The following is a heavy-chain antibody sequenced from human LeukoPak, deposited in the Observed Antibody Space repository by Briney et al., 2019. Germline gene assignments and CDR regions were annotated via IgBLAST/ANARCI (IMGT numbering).Heavy chain of an antibody. CDR1: GFTFSSHS. V-gene: IGHV3-21*01. CDR3: AREAYSSTSGYYYGLDV. D-gene: IGHD6-13*01. J-gene: IGHJ6*02. Sequence: NSGGSLRLSCAASGFTFSSHSMNWVRQAPGKGLEWVSSISATSTYIHYADSVKGRFTISRHNAKNSLYLQMNTLRAEDTAVYYCAREAYSSTSGYYYGLDVWGQGTTVTVSS. CDR2: ISATSTYI.